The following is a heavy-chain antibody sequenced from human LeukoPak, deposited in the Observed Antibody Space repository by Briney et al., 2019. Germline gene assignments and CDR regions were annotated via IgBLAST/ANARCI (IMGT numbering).Heavy chain of an antibody. CDR3: ARHPIPKKYCSGGSCYDNYFDY. CDR1: GYSFTSYW. D-gene: IGHD2-15*01. J-gene: IGHJ4*02. CDR2: IYPGDSDT. Sequence: GESLKISCKGSGYSFTSYWIGWVRQMPGKGLEWMGFIYPGDSDTRYSPSSQGQVTISADKSISTAYLQWSSLKASDTAMYYCARHPIPKKYCSGGSCYDNYFDYWGQGTLVTVSS. V-gene: IGHV5-51*01.